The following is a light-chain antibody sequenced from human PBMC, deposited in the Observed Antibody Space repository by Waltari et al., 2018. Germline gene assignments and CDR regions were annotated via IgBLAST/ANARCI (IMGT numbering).Light chain of an antibody. V-gene: IGLV2-14*01. Sequence: QSALTQPASVSGSPGQSITISCTGPNSDVGGDNLISWYQQHPGKAPKLMIYDDSNRPSGVSNRFSGSKSGNTASLTISGLQAEDEADYYCSSYTSSSTLVFGGGTKLTVL. CDR3: SSYTSSSTLV. CDR2: DDS. J-gene: IGLJ2*01. CDR1: NSDVGGDNL.